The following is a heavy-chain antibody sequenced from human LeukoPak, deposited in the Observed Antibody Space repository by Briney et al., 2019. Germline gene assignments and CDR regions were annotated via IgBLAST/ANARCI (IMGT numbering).Heavy chain of an antibody. CDR2: IRSKSNSYAT. CDR1: GFTFSDSA. V-gene: IGHV3-73*01. J-gene: IGHJ4*02. D-gene: IGHD1-1*01. CDR3: TTEGFELLEDYFDY. Sequence: GGSLRLSCAASGFTFSDSAMHWVRQASGKGLEWVGRIRSKSNSYATAYAASVKGRFTISRDDSKNTLYLQMNSLKTEDTAVYYCTTEGFELLEDYFDYWGQGTLVTVSS.